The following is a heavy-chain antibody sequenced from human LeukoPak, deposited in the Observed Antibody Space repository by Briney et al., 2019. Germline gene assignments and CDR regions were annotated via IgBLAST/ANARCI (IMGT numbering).Heavy chain of an antibody. Sequence: GASVKVSCKASGYTFTGYYMHWVRQAPGQGLEWMGRINPNSGGTNYAQKFQGRVTMTRDTSISTAYMELSRLRSDDTAVYYCASYPLYSSGGPDFWDYYYGMDVWGQGTTVTVSS. V-gene: IGHV1-2*06. CDR3: ASYPLYSSGGPDFWDYYYGMDV. D-gene: IGHD6-19*01. CDR2: INPNSGGT. J-gene: IGHJ6*02. CDR1: GYTFTGYY.